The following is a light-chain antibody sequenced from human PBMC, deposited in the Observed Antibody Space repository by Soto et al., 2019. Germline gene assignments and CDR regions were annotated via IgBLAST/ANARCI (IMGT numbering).Light chain of an antibody. V-gene: IGLV2-14*01. CDR3: SSYTTIKTVV. Sequence: QSALTQPASVSGSPGQSITISCTGTSSDIGGYKYVSWYQQHPGKAPKLIIYEVTNRPSGVSDRFSGSKSGNTASLTISGLQAEDEADYYCSSYTTIKTVVFGGGTKLTVL. J-gene: IGLJ2*01. CDR1: SSDIGGYKY. CDR2: EVT.